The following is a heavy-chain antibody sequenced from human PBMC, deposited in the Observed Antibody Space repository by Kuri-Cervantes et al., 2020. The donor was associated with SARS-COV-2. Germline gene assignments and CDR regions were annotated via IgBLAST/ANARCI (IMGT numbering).Heavy chain of an antibody. D-gene: IGHD3-22*01. V-gene: IGHV1-46*01. Sequence: ASVKVSCKAFGYTFSDHYMYWVRQAPGQGLEWMGIINPSGSGTRYPQRFQGRVSMTRDTSISTAYMELSRLRSDDTAVYYCARVPYYYDSSGQKFDPWGQGTLVTVLL. CDR1: GYTFSDHY. J-gene: IGHJ5*02. CDR3: ARVPYYYDSSGQKFDP. CDR2: INPSGSGT.